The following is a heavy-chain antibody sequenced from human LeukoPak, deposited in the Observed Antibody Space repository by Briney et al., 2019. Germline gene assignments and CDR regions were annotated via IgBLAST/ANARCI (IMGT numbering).Heavy chain of an antibody. CDR3: ARVGRGVFGMDV. J-gene: IGHJ6*02. CDR2: IINSGGTV. V-gene: IGHV3-48*02. CDR1: GFTFSIHG. Sequence: GGSLRLSCAASGFTFSIHGMNWVRQAPGKGLEWVSYIINSGGTVYFTDSVQGRFTISRDNARNSLFLQMNSLRDEDTAVYYCARVGRGVFGMDVWGQGTTVTVSS. D-gene: IGHD3-10*01.